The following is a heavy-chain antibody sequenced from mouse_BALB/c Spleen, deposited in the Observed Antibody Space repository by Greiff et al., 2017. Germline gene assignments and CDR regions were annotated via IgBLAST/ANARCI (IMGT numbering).Heavy chain of an antibody. D-gene: IGHD1-3*01. Sequence: EVQGVESGPGLVKPSQSLSLTCTVTGYSITSDYAWNWIRQFPGNKLEWMGYISYSGSTSYNPSLKSRISITRDTSKNQFFLQLNSVTTEDTATYYCARDNFAMDYWGQGTSVTVSS. J-gene: IGHJ4*01. V-gene: IGHV3-2*02. CDR3: ARDNFAMDY. CDR1: GYSITSDYA. CDR2: ISYSGST.